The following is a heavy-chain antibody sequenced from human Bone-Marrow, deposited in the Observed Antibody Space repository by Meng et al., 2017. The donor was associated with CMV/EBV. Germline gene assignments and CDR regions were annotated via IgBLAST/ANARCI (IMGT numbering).Heavy chain of an antibody. CDR3: ARAAENYDFWSGYYYYYYGMDV. D-gene: IGHD3-3*01. J-gene: IGHJ6*02. V-gene: IGHV1-18*01. CDR2: ISAYNGNT. CDR1: GYTFTSYG. Sequence: ASVKVSCKASGYTFTSYGISWVRQAPGQGLEWMGWISAYNGNTNSAQKLQGRVTMTTDTSTSTAYMELRSLRSDDTAVYYCARAAENYDFWSGYYYYYYGMDVWGQGTTVTVSS.